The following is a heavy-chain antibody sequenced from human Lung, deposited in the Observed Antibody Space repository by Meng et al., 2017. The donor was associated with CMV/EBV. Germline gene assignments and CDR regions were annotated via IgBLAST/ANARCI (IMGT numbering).Heavy chain of an antibody. CDR1: GGTFSSYA. D-gene: IGHD2-2*01. CDR2: IIPILGIA. Sequence: SVKVSCXASGGTFSSYAISWVRQAPGQGLEWMGGIIPILGIANYAQKFQGRVTITADKSTSTAYMELSSLRSEDTAVYYCASLGYCSSTSCPFYYYYGMDVWRQGTTVSVSS. J-gene: IGHJ6*02. CDR3: ASLGYCSSTSCPFYYYYGMDV. V-gene: IGHV1-69*10.